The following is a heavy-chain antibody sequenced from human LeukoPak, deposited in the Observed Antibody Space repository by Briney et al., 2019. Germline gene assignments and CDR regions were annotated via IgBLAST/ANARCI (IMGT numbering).Heavy chain of an antibody. D-gene: IGHD3-22*01. CDR1: GGTFSSYG. V-gene: IGHV1-69*13. CDR2: IIPIFGAA. Sequence: SVKVSCKASGGTFSSYGISWVRQAPGQGLEWMGGIIPIFGAANYAQKFQGRVTITADESTSTAYMELSSLRSEDTAVYYCASGVYYDSSGYSFEYWGQGTLVTVSS. CDR3: ASGVYYDSSGYSFEY. J-gene: IGHJ4*02.